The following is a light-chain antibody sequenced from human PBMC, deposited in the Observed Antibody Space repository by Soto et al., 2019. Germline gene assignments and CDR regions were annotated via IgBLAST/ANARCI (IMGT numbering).Light chain of an antibody. V-gene: IGLV2-14*01. CDR2: EVS. Sequence: QSALTQPPSASGSPGQSVTISCTGTSSDVGGYEYVSWYQQHPGKAPKLIIFEVSNRPSGISSRFSGSKSGNTASLTISGLQAEDEADYYCASYTSSSTSVIFGRGTKVTVL. CDR3: ASYTSSSTSVI. J-gene: IGLJ2*01. CDR1: SSDVGGYEY.